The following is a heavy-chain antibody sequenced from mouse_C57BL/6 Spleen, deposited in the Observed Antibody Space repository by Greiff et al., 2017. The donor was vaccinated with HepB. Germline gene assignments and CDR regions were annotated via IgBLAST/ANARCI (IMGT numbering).Heavy chain of an antibody. D-gene: IGHD2-3*01. V-gene: IGHV1-66*01. CDR3: ARHDGYLYYAMDY. CDR2: IYPGSGNT. CDR1: GYSFTSYY. J-gene: IGHJ4*01. Sequence: QVQLKESGPELVKPGASVKISCKASGYSFTSYYIHWVKQRPGQGLEWIGWIYPGSGNTKYNEKFKGKATLTADTSSSTAYMQLSSLTSEDSAVYYCARHDGYLYYAMDYWGQGTSVTVSS.